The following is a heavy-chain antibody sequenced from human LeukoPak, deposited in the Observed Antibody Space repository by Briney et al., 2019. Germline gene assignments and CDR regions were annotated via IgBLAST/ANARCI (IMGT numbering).Heavy chain of an antibody. CDR3: ARDHDFGVVTGYFDY. D-gene: IGHD3-3*01. Sequence: SDTLSLTCTVSGYSISSGYYWGWIRQPPGKGLEWIGSIYHSGITYYNPSVKRRVTISVDTSKNPFSLKLSSVTAADTAVYYCARDHDFGVVTGYFDYWGQGTLVTVSS. CDR1: GYSISSGYY. J-gene: IGHJ4*02. CDR2: IYHSGIT. V-gene: IGHV4-38-2*02.